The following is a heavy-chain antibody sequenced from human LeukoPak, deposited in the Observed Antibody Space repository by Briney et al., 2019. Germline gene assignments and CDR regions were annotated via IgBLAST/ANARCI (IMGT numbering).Heavy chain of an antibody. V-gene: IGHV1-3*01. D-gene: IGHD2/OR15-2a*01. CDR2: INAGNGNT. CDR1: GFTFTGYY. Sequence: ASVKVSCKASGFTFTGYYMHWVRQAPGQRLEWMGWINAGNGNTKYSQKFQGRVTITRDTSASTAYMELSSLRSEDTAVYYCARTYRISFYFDYWGQGTLVTVSS. CDR3: ARTYRISFYFDY. J-gene: IGHJ4*02.